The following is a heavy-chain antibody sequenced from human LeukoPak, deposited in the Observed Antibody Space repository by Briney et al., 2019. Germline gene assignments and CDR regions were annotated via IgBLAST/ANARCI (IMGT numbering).Heavy chain of an antibody. V-gene: IGHV3-7*01. J-gene: IGHJ4*02. Sequence: GGSLRLSCAASGFTFSSYWMTWVRQAPGKGLEWVANIKQDGSEKYHVDSVKGRFTISRDNPKNSLYLQMNSLRAEDTAVYYCARDTGCSGGTCYSFYDYWGQGTLVTVSS. CDR2: IKQDGSEK. D-gene: IGHD2-15*01. CDR1: GFTFSSYW. CDR3: ARDTGCSGGTCYSFYDY.